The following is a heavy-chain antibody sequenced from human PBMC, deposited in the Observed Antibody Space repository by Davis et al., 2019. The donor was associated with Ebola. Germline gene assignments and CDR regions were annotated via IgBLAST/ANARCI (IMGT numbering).Heavy chain of an antibody. J-gene: IGHJ4*02. V-gene: IGHV4-4*07. Sequence: PSETLSLTCTVSGGSISSYYWSWIRQPAGKGLEWIGRIYTSGSTNYNPSLKSRVTISVDTSKNQFSLKLTSVTAADTALYFCAREGSGWTFDDWGQGTLVTVSS. CDR3: AREGSGWTFDD. D-gene: IGHD6-25*01. CDR2: IYTSGST. CDR1: GGSISSYY.